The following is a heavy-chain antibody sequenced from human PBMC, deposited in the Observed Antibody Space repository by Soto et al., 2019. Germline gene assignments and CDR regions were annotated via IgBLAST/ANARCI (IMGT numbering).Heavy chain of an antibody. CDR3: AKSKDAYNFYFYCGKDV. D-gene: IGHD1-1*01. J-gene: IGHJ6*02. CDR2: ILYDGSNK. Sequence: GGSLRLSCVASGFTFSNYGMHWVRQTPGKGLEWVALILYDGSNKYYADSVKGRFTISRDNSKNTLYLQVSSLRAEDTAVYYCAKSKDAYNFYFYCGKDVWGQGTSVTVSS. CDR1: GFTFSNYG. V-gene: IGHV3-30*18.